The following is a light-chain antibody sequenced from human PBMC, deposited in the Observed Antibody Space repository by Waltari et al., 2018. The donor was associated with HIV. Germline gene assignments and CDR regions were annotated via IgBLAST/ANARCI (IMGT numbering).Light chain of an antibody. CDR3: QQYNTYSRT. CDR1: QNVSIW. CDR2: KAS. J-gene: IGKJ1*01. Sequence: DIQMTQPPPTLPAAAADRGAITCRGSQNVSIWLCWYQQKPAKAPNLLFYKASMLESGVPSRFSGGGSRADFSLTITSLQPDDSATYYWQQYNTYSRTFGQGTKVEI. V-gene: IGKV1-5*03.